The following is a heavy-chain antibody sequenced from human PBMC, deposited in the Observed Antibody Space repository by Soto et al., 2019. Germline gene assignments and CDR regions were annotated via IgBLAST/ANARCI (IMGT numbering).Heavy chain of an antibody. V-gene: IGHV3-23*01. J-gene: IGHJ5*02. Sequence: PGGSLRLSCAASGFTFNSYAMSWVRQAPGKGLEWASGISGGGGSTYYAVSVKGRFTVSRDNSNNMLYLQMNSLRAEDTAVYYCAKEPVAVADYNWFDPWGHGTLVTVSS. D-gene: IGHD6-19*01. CDR3: AKEPVAVADYNWFDP. CDR1: GFTFNSYA. CDR2: ISGGGGST.